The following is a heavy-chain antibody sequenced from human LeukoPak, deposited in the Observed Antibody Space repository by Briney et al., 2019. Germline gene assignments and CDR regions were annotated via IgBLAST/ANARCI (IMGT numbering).Heavy chain of an antibody. J-gene: IGHJ5*02. D-gene: IGHD1-1*01. CDR3: ARMEIWFDP. CDR2: INHSGST. CDR1: GGSISSDGYY. Sequence: PSETLSLTCTVSGGSISSDGYYWSWIRQPPGKGLEWIGEINHSGSTNYNPSLKSRVTISVDTSKNQFSLKLSSVTAADTAVYYCARMEIWFDPWGQGTLVTVSS. V-gene: IGHV4-34*01.